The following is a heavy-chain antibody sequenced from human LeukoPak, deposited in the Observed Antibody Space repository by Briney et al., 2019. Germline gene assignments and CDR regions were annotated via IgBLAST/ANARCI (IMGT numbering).Heavy chain of an antibody. CDR2: MYYSGIT. CDR3: ARDPYDFWSGFHWFDP. Sequence: PSETLSLTCTVTGGSISTYDYYWSWIRQPPGKGLEWIGYMYYSGITYYNPSLKSRVTMSVDTSKNQFSLKLSSVTAADTAMYYCARDPYDFWSGFHWFDPWGQGTLVTVSS. J-gene: IGHJ5*02. CDR1: GGSISTYDYY. D-gene: IGHD3-3*01. V-gene: IGHV4-30-4*08.